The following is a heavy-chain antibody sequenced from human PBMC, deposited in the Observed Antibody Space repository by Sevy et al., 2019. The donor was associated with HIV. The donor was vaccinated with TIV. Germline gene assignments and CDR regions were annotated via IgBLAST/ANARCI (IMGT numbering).Heavy chain of an antibody. CDR2: IIPIFGTA. CDR1: GGTFSSYA. CDR3: PRDRAYYYGSGSPNWFDP. V-gene: IGHV1-69*13. Sequence: ASVKVSCKASGGTFSSYAISWVRQAPGQGLEWMGGIIPIFGTANYAQKFQGRVTITADESTSTAYMELSSLRSEDTAVYYWPRDRAYYYGSGSPNWFDPWGQGTLVTVSS. J-gene: IGHJ5*02. D-gene: IGHD3-10*01.